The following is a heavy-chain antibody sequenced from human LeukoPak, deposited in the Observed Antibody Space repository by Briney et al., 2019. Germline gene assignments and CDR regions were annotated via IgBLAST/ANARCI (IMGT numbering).Heavy chain of an antibody. V-gene: IGHV3-64*01. CDR2: ISSDGGSP. CDR3: TRRYCSSTSCSHFDY. J-gene: IGHJ4*02. D-gene: IGHD2-2*01. Sequence: GGSLRLSCAASGFTFSSYGMHWVRQAPGKGLEYVSAISSDGGSPYYANSVKGRFTISRDNSKNTLYLQMGSLRAEDTAVYYCTRRYCSSTSCSHFDYWGQGTLVTVSS. CDR1: GFTFSSYG.